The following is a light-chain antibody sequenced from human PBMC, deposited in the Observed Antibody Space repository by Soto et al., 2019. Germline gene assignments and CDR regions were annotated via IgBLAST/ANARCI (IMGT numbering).Light chain of an antibody. CDR2: EVN. V-gene: IGLV2-23*02. J-gene: IGLJ1*01. CDR3: CSYARSSTLHV. Sequence: QSALTQPASVSGSPGQSITISCTGTSSDVGSYNLVSWYQQHPGKAPKLMIYEVNKRPSGVSNRFSGSKSGNTASLTISGLQAEDEADYYCCSYARSSTLHVFGSGTKVTVL. CDR1: SSDVGSYNL.